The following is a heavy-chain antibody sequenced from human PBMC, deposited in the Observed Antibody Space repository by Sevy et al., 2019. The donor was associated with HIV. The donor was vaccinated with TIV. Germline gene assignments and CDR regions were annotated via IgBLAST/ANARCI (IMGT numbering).Heavy chain of an antibody. D-gene: IGHD2-8*01. Sequence: GGSLRLSCAASGFTFSKYSMSWVRQPPGKGLEWVSALSFGCGEINYADSVKGQFTISRDNSKSSVYLQMNNLRPEDTAGYYCAREGCTKPHDYWGQGTLVTVSS. CDR1: GFTFSKYS. V-gene: IGHV3-23*01. J-gene: IGHJ4*02. CDR2: LSFGCGEI. CDR3: AREGCTKPHDY.